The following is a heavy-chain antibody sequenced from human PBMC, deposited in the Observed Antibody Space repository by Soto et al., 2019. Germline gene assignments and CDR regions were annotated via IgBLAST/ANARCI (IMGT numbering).Heavy chain of an antibody. J-gene: IGHJ5*02. V-gene: IGHV1-69*01. Sequence: QVQLVQSGAEVKKPGSSVKVSCKASGGTFSSYAISWVRQAPGQGLEWMGGIIPIFGTANYAQKFQGRVTITADESTSTAYMELSSLRAEDTAVYYCAREVGDCSSTSCYSWFDPWGQGTLVTVSS. CDR1: GGTFSSYA. D-gene: IGHD2-2*01. CDR3: AREVGDCSSTSCYSWFDP. CDR2: IIPIFGTA.